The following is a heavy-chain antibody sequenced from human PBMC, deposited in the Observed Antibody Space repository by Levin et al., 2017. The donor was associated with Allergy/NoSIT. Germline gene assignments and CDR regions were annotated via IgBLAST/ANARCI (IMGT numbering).Heavy chain of an antibody. CDR2: ISTSGST. D-gene: IGHD3-3*01. CDR3: SGHYDFLNGPI. Sequence: MSSETLSLTCTVSGASIRSYQWSWIRQPPGKGLEWIGIISTSGSTNYNASLKSRVTVSVDTSKNQFSLNLTSVTAADTAVYYCSGHYDFLNGPIWGQGTMVTVS. J-gene: IGHJ3*02. V-gene: IGHV4-4*08. CDR1: GASIRSYQ.